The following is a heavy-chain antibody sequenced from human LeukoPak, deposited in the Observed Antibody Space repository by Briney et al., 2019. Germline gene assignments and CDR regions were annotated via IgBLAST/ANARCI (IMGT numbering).Heavy chain of an antibody. Sequence: GGSLRLSRAASGFSFSYAWMNWVRQPPGKGLEWVGRIYSKSDGGRTEYAAPVKGRFIISRDDSMNTLDLQMNSLQTDDTALYYCATGSNRYDSSDFDRWGQGTLVTVSS. J-gene: IGHJ4*02. D-gene: IGHD3-22*01. CDR2: IYSKSDGGRT. CDR3: ATGSNRYDSSDFDR. CDR1: GFSFSYAW. V-gene: IGHV3-15*01.